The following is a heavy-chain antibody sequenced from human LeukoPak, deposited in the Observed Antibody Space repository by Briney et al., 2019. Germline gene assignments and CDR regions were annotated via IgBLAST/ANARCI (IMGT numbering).Heavy chain of an antibody. V-gene: IGHV3-30*03. Sequence: GGSLRLSCAASGFTFSSYGMHWVRQAPGKGLEWVAVISYDGSNKYYADSVKGRFTISRDNSKNTLYLQMNSLRAEDTAVYYCARSDEGSGYYHGLDYWGQGTLVTVSS. CDR3: ARSDEGSGYYHGLDY. D-gene: IGHD3-22*01. CDR2: ISYDGSNK. J-gene: IGHJ4*02. CDR1: GFTFSSYG.